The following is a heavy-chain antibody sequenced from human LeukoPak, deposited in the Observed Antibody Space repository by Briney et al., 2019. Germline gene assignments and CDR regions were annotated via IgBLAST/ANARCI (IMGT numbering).Heavy chain of an antibody. V-gene: IGHV3-33*08. CDR2: IWSDGNNK. CDR1: GFTFSRYC. Sequence: PGGSLRLSCAASGFTFSRYCRHWVRQAPGKGLEWVADIWSDGNNKYYADSVKGRFTISRDNSKNTLFLQMNSLRAADTAVYYCARHREVGATFEYYFGYWGQGTLVTVSS. J-gene: IGHJ4*02. D-gene: IGHD1-26*01. CDR3: ARHREVGATFEYYFGY.